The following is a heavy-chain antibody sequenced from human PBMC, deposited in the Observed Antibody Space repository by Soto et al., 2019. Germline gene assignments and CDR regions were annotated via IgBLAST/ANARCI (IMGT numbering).Heavy chain of an antibody. J-gene: IGHJ4*02. CDR3: TTDLWSNGDYAFGY. Sequence: EVQLVESGGGLVKPGGSVRLSCAASGFTFNNAWMSWVRQAPGKGLEWVGRIKSKTDGGTTDYAAPAKGRFTISRDDSKNTLYLQMNSLKTEDTAVYYCTTDLWSNGDYAFGYWGQGTLVTVSS. D-gene: IGHD4-17*01. CDR1: GFTFNNAW. CDR2: IKSKTDGGTT. V-gene: IGHV3-15*01.